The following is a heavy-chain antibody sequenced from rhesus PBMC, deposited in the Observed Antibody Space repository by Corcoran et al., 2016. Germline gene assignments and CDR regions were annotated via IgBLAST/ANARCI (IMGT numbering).Heavy chain of an antibody. Sequence: QVQLQESGTGVVKPSETLSLTCAVSGGSISDSYRWSWIRQPPGKGLEWIWYIYGSSTRTNYNPSLKSRCTIAKDTSKNQLSLKLSSVTAADTAVYYCARATAGTVKVVDYWGQGVLVTVSS. V-gene: IGHV4S10*01. D-gene: IGHD5-24*01. CDR1: GGSISDSYR. CDR2: IYGSSTRT. J-gene: IGHJ4*01. CDR3: ARATAGTVKVVDY.